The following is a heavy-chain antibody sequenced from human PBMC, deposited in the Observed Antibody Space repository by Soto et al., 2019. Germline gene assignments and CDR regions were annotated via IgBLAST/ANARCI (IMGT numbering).Heavy chain of an antibody. D-gene: IGHD3-3*02. CDR3: AARHFWSGPWTDRRLHY. CDR2: ISDGGST. J-gene: IGHJ4*02. Sequence: SETLSLTCNVSGGSIYTYYWNWIRQSPGKGLEWIGYISDGGSTNYNPSLKSRVPISVDKSKNHFSLNLTSVTAADTAVYYCAARHFWSGPWTDRRLHYWGQGTLVTV. V-gene: IGHV4-59*12. CDR1: GGSIYTYY.